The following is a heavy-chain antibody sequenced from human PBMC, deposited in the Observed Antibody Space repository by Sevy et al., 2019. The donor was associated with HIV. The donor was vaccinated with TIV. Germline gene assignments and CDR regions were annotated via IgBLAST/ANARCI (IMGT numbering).Heavy chain of an antibody. V-gene: IGHV3-72*01. CDR3: VRADKNFSLDF. CDR1: GFNFSEHF. Sequence: GGSLRLSCSTSGFNFSEHFMEWVRQAPGKGLEWIGRCRNKPDRFTTEYAANMKGRFTISRDDSKSSLYLQMSGLQADDTALYVCVRADKNFSLDFWGQGTLVTVSS. CDR2: CRNKPDRFTT. J-gene: IGHJ4*02.